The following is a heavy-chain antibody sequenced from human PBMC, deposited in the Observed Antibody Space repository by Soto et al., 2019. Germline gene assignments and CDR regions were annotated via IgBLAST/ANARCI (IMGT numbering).Heavy chain of an antibody. CDR2: IIPIFGTA. Sequence: SVKVSCKASGGTFRSYAISWVRQAPGQGLEWMGGIIPIFGTANYTQKFQGRVTITADESTSTAYMELSSLRSEDTAVYYCARVFSKFTTWDGMDVWGQGTTVTVSS. CDR3: ARVFSKFTTWDGMDV. CDR1: GGTFRSYA. V-gene: IGHV1-69*13. J-gene: IGHJ6*02. D-gene: IGHD3-3*01.